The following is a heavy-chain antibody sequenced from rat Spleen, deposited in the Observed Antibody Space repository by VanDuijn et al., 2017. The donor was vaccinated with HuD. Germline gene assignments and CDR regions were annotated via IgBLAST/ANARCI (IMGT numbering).Heavy chain of an antibody. D-gene: IGHD1-9*01. Sequence: EVQLVESGGGLVQPGSPLKLSCAASGFSFSSNWLNWIRQAPGEGLEWIASIIYDGSRTYYRESVKGRFTISRDNAKSNIYLQMDSLRSEDTATYYCARRHYGYTDYFDYWGQGVMVTVSS. J-gene: IGHJ2*01. CDR2: IIYDGSRT. CDR3: ARRHYGYTDYFDY. V-gene: IGHV5-29*01. CDR1: GFSFSSNW.